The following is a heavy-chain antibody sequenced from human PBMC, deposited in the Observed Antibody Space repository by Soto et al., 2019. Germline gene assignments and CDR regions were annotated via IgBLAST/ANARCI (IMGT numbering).Heavy chain of an antibody. V-gene: IGHV3-33*01. CDR1: GFTFSSYG. CDR2: IWFDGSKK. CDR3: ARSHGSGYTTPYFDY. D-gene: IGHD3-22*01. J-gene: IGHJ4*02. Sequence: QVQLVESGGGVVQPGRSLRLSCAASGFTFSSYGMHWVRQAPGKGLEWVAYIWFDGSKKYYVDSVKGRFTLSRDNSKNTRYLQMNGLRPEDTAVYYCARSHGSGYTTPYFDYWGQGTLVTVSS.